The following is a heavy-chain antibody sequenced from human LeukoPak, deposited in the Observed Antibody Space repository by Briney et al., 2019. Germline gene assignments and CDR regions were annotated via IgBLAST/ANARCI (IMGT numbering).Heavy chain of an antibody. CDR2: IYSGGST. J-gene: IGHJ5*02. Sequence: PGGSLRLSCAASGFTVSSTYMSWVRQAPGKGLEWVSVIYSGGSTYYADSVRGRSTISRDKSKNTLYLQMNSLRAEDTAVYYCARDRGLDPWGQGTLVTVTS. CDR1: GFTVSSTY. CDR3: ARDRGLDP. D-gene: IGHD3-22*01. V-gene: IGHV3-53*01.